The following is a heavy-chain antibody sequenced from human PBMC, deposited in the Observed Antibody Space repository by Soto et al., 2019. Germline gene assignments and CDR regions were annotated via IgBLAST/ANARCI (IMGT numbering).Heavy chain of an antibody. CDR2: INHSGSA. V-gene: IGHV4-34*01. CDR3: ARHNGPLYVGYYYDMDV. CDR1: GESFSGHI. Sequence: SETLSLTCAVYGESFSGHIWTWIRQTPGKGLQWIGQINHSGSASYNPSLKSRVTISVHTSNSQFSLKLSSVTAADTAVYYCARHNGPLYVGYYYDMDVWGQGTTVTVSS. J-gene: IGHJ6*02. D-gene: IGHD3-16*01.